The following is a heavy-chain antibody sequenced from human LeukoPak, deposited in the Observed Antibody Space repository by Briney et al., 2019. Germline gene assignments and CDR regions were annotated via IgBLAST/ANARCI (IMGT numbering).Heavy chain of an antibody. J-gene: IGHJ5*02. Sequence: GASVNVSCKASGYTFTSYAMNWVRQAPGQGLEWMGWINTNTGNPTYAQGFTGRFVFSLDTSVSTAYLQISSLKAEDTAVYYCARGRIAAAGTGGWFDPWGQGTLVTVSS. D-gene: IGHD6-13*01. V-gene: IGHV7-4-1*02. CDR1: GYTFTSYA. CDR2: INTNTGNP. CDR3: ARGRIAAAGTGGWFDP.